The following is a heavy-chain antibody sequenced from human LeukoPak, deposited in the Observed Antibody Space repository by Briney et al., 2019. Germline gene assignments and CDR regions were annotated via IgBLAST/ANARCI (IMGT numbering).Heavy chain of an antibody. CDR2: IYYSGST. CDR1: GGSISSSSYY. V-gene: IGHV4-39*01. J-gene: IGHJ4*02. D-gene: IGHD2-21*01. CDR3: ARLQSSGLVWSVY. Sequence: ASETLSLTCTVSGGSISSSSYYWGWIRQPPGKGLEWIGSIYYSGSTYYTPSLKSRVTISVDTSKNQFSLKLSSVTAADTAVYYCARLQSSGLVWSVYWGQGTLVTVSS.